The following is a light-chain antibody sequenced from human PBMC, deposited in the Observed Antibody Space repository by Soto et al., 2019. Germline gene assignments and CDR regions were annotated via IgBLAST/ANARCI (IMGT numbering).Light chain of an antibody. Sequence: NFMLTQPHSVSESPGKTVTISCTRSSGSIASNYVQWYQQRPGSAPTTVIYEDNQRPSGVPDRFSGSIDRSSNSASLTISGLKTEDEADYYCQSYDSSNPVVFGGGTQVTVL. J-gene: IGLJ2*01. CDR2: EDN. V-gene: IGLV6-57*04. CDR1: SGSIASNY. CDR3: QSYDSSNPVV.